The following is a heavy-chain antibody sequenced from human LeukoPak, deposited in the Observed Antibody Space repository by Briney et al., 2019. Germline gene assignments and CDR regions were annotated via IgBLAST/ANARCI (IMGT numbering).Heavy chain of an antibody. CDR1: GFTFSSNE. J-gene: IGHJ4*02. CDR2: ISNDGGNK. V-gene: IGHV3-30-3*01. Sequence: GGSLRLSCEASGFTFSSNEMHWVRQAPGKGLEWVTLISNDGGNKYYADSVKGRFTISRDNSKNTLYLQMNSLRAEDTAVYYCAPAAYVAGYFDYWGQGTLVTVSS. CDR3: APAAYVAGYFDY. D-gene: IGHD2-2*01.